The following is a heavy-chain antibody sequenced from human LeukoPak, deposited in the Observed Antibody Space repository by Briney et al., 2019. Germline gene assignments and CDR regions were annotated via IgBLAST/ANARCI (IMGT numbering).Heavy chain of an antibody. CDR3: TRDGSGSRIPFDY. CDR2: IESDASNT. J-gene: IGHJ4*02. D-gene: IGHD1-26*01. Sequence: GGSLRLSCAASGFAFGSHWMHWVRQAPGKGLVWVTRIESDASNTRYADSVKGRFTISRDNANKTLYLQMNSLRAEDTAVYYCTRDGSGSRIPFDYWGQGTLVTVSS. V-gene: IGHV3-74*01. CDR1: GFAFGSHW.